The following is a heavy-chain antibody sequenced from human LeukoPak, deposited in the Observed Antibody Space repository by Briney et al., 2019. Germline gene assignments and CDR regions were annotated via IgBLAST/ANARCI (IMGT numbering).Heavy chain of an antibody. CDR3: ARNSYFDY. CDR2: ISSSGSTI. D-gene: IGHD1-7*01. Sequence: GGSLRLSCAASGFTFSNYEMNWVRQAPGKGLEWVSCISSSGSTIYYADSVRGRFTISRDNAKNSLHLHMNSLRAEDTAVYYCARNSYFDYWGQGTLVTVSS. J-gene: IGHJ4*02. V-gene: IGHV3-48*03. CDR1: GFTFSNYE.